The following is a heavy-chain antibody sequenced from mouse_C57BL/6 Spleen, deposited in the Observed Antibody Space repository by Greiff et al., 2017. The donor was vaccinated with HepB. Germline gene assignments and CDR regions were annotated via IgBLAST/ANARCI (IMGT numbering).Heavy chain of an antibody. J-gene: IGHJ4*01. D-gene: IGHD1-1*01. CDR2: ISYDGSN. Sequence: ESGPGLVKPSQSLSLTCSVTGYSITSGYYWNWIRQFPGNKLEWMGYISYDGSNNYNPSLKNRISITRDTSKNQLFLKLNSVTTEDTATYYCARRDGSSPFYYAMDYWGQGTSVTVSS. CDR3: ARRDGSSPFYYAMDY. CDR1: GYSITSGYY. V-gene: IGHV3-6*01.